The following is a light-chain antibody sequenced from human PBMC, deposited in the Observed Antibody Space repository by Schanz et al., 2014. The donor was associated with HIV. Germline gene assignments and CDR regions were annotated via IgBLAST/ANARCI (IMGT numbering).Light chain of an antibody. CDR3: ASWDDSLKVVL. J-gene: IGLJ3*02. V-gene: IGLV1-44*01. CDR2: TNN. Sequence: QSVLTQPPSVSGTPGQRVTISCSGSDSNIGNNAAFWYQQFPGTAPKLLIYTNNQRPSGVPDRFSASKSGTSASLAISVLQSEDDADYFCASWDDSLKVVLFGGGTKLTVL. CDR1: DSNIGNNA.